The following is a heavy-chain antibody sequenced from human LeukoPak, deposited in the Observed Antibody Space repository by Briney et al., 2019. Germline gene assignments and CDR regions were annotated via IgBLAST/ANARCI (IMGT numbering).Heavy chain of an antibody. CDR3: ARDRGGGIDY. Sequence: NPSETLSLTCTVSGVSIGSYYWSWIRQTPGKGLEWIGYIYYSGSTNYNPSLKSRLTISQDTSKNQFSLNLTSVTAADTALYYCARDRGGGIDYWGQGTLVTVSS. V-gene: IGHV4-59*01. CDR1: GVSIGSYY. CDR2: IYYSGST. D-gene: IGHD3-16*01. J-gene: IGHJ4*02.